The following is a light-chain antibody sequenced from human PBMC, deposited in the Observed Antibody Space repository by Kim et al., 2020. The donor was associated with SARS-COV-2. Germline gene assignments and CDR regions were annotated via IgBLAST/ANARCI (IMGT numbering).Light chain of an antibody. CDR3: LQHNRYPRT. Sequence: SASLGDRVTITCRASEGIKNDLGWYQQKPGKAPKCLIYAASILQSGVPSRFSGSGSGTEFTLTINSLQPEDFATYYCLQHNRYPRTFGQGTKVE. J-gene: IGKJ1*01. V-gene: IGKV1-17*01. CDR2: AAS. CDR1: EGIKND.